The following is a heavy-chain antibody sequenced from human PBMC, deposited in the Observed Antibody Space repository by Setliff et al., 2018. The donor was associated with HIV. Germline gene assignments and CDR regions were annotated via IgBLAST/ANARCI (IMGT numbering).Heavy chain of an antibody. CDR2: INHSGST. D-gene: IGHD3-3*01. Sequence: PSETLSLTCAVYGGSFSGYYWSWIRQPPGKGLEWIGEINHSGSTNYNPSLKSRVTISVDTSKNQFSLKLSSVTAADTAVYYCARKVTIFGVVIIYYYMDVWGKGTTVT. V-gene: IGHV4-34*01. J-gene: IGHJ6*03. CDR1: GGSFSGYY. CDR3: ARKVTIFGVVIIYYYMDV.